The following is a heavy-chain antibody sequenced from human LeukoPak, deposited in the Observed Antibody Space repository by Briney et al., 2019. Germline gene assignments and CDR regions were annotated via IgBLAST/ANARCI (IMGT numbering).Heavy chain of an antibody. Sequence: QTGGSLRLSCTVSGFTVSTNSMSWVRQAPGKGLEWVSFIYSDNTHYSDSVKGRFTISRDNSKNTLYLQMNSLRAEDTAVYYCARDPTSSWETAFDIWGQGTMVTVSS. V-gene: IGHV3-66*01. J-gene: IGHJ3*02. CDR3: ARDPTSSWETAFDI. CDR2: IYSDNT. CDR1: GFTVSTNS. D-gene: IGHD1-26*01.